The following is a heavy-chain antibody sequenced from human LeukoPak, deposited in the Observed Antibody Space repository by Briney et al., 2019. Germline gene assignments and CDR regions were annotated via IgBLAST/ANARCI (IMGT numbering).Heavy chain of an antibody. CDR3: ARDPVPSVLLWFGETHDAFDI. V-gene: IGHV3-33*01. J-gene: IGHJ3*02. Sequence: PGGSLRLSCAASGFTFSSYGMHWVRQAPGKGLEWVAVIWYDGSNKYYADSVKGRFTISRDNSKNTLYLQMNSLGAEDTAVYYCARDPVPSVLLWFGETHDAFDIWGQGTMVTVSS. D-gene: IGHD3-10*01. CDR2: IWYDGSNK. CDR1: GFTFSSYG.